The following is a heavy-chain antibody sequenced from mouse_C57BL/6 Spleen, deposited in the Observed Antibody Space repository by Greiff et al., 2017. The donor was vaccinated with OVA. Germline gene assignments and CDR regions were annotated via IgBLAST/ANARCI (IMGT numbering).Heavy chain of an antibody. CDR2: VYPYNGGT. V-gene: IGHV1-36*01. CDR1: GYTFTNYY. Sequence: VQLQQSGPELVKPGPSVKISCKASGYTFTNYYMHWVKQRHGKSLEWIGLVYPYNGGTSYNEKFKGKATLTVDKSSSTAYMELSSLTSEDSAVYYCARGYSKSSAMDYWGQGTSVTVSS. D-gene: IGHD2-5*01. J-gene: IGHJ4*01. CDR3: ARGYSKSSAMDY.